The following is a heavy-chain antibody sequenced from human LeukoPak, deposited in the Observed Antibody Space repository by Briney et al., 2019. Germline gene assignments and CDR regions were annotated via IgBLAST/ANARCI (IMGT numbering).Heavy chain of an antibody. CDR1: GYTFSGYY. D-gene: IGHD3-22*01. Sequence: ASVKVSCKASGYTFSGYYIHWVRQAPGQGLEWKGRINPNNGGTNYAQKFQGRVTMTRDMSMSTAYMELSRLRSDDTAVYYCAGEDNSSGYRPFDIWGQGTMATVPS. CDR3: AGEDNSSGYRPFDI. J-gene: IGHJ3*02. V-gene: IGHV1-2*06. CDR2: INPNNGGT.